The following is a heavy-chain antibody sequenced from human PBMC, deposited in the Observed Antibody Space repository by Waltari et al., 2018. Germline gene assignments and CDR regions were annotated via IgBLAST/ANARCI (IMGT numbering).Heavy chain of an antibody. CDR1: GGSFRGYY. CDR3: ARGYLADCSSTSCPGGWGY. Sequence: QVQLQQWGAGLLKPSETLSLTCAVYGGSFRGYYWSWIRQPPGKGLEWIGEINHSGSTNYNPSLKSRVTISVDTSKNQFSLKLSSVTAADTAVYYCARGYLADCSSTSCPGGWGYWGQGTLVTVSS. V-gene: IGHV4-34*01. J-gene: IGHJ4*02. CDR2: INHSGST. D-gene: IGHD2-2*01.